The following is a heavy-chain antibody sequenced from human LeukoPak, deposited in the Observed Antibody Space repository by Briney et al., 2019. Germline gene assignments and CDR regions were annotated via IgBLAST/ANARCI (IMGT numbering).Heavy chain of an antibody. J-gene: IGHJ5*02. V-gene: IGHV1-2*02. CDR1: GYTFTSYY. Sequence: ASVKVSCKASGYTFTSYYMHWVRQAPGQGLEWMGWINPNSGGTNYAQKFQGRVTMTRDTSISTAYMELSRLRSDDTAVYYCARGGSNNHYYHSIDSWGQGTLVTVSS. D-gene: IGHD3-22*01. CDR2: INPNSGGT. CDR3: ARGGSNNHYYHSIDS.